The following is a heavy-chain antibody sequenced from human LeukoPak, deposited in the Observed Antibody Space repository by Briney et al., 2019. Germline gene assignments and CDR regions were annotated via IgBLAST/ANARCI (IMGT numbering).Heavy chain of an antibody. CDR2: ISSSGNII. D-gene: IGHD3-3*01. CDR1: GFSFSSKW. V-gene: IGHV3-48*04. J-gene: IGHJ5*02. Sequence: GGSLRLSCAASGFSFSSKWMSWVRQAPGKGLEWVSYISSSGNIIYYADSVKGRFTISRDNAKNSLYLQMNSLRAEDTAVYYCARCGRITILGVAGRTGFDPWGQGTLVTVSS. CDR3: ARCGRITILGVAGRTGFDP.